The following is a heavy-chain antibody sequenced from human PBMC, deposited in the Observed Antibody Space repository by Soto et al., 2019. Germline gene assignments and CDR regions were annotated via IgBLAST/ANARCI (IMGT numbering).Heavy chain of an antibody. J-gene: IGHJ6*03. V-gene: IGHV3-11*01. CDR2: ISSSGSTI. CDR1: GFIFSDYY. CDR3: ARVKGPGHYYYYMDV. Sequence: GGSLRLSCAASGFIFSDYYMSWIRQAPGKGLEWVSYISSSGSTIYYADSVKGRFTISRDNAKNSLYLQMNSLRAEDTAVYYCARVKGPGHYYYYMDVWGKGTTVTVSS.